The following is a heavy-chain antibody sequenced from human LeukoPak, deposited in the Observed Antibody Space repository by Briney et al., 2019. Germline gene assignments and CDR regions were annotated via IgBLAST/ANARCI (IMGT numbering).Heavy chain of an antibody. CDR3: ARRRGWYGAFDI. Sequence: YPSETLSLTCTVSGGSISSYYWSWIRQPPGKGLEWIGYIYYSGSTNYNPSLKSRVTISVDTSKNQFSLKLSSVTAADTAVYYCARRRGWYGAFDIWGQGTMVTVSP. J-gene: IGHJ3*02. CDR1: GGSISSYY. V-gene: IGHV4-59*01. D-gene: IGHD6-19*01. CDR2: IYYSGST.